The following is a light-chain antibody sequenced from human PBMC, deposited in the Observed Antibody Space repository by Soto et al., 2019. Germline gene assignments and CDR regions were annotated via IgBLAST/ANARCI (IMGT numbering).Light chain of an antibody. Sequence: EIVMTQSPATLSLSPGERATLSCKASQSVRSNVAWYQQTPGQAPRLLIYGASTRATGIPARFSGSGSGTDFTLTISRLEPEDFAVYYCHQYDSIVQTVGQVTKVDSK. V-gene: IGKV3-15*01. J-gene: IGKJ1*01. CDR3: HQYDSIVQT. CDR1: QSVRSN. CDR2: GAS.